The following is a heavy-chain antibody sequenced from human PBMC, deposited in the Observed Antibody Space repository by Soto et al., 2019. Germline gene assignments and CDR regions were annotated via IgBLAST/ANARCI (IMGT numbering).Heavy chain of an antibody. V-gene: IGHV1-3*01. Sequence: ASVKVSCKASGYTFTSYAMHWVRQAPGQRLEWMGWINAGNGNTKYSQKFQGRVTITRDTSASTAYMELSSLRSEDTAVYYCASRARPGYYYYGMDVWGQGTTVTVSS. D-gene: IGHD6-6*01. J-gene: IGHJ6*02. CDR3: ASRARPGYYYYGMDV. CDR1: GYTFTSYA. CDR2: INAGNGNT.